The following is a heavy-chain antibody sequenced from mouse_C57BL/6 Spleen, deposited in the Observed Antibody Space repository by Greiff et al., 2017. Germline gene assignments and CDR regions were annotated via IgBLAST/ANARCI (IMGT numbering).Heavy chain of an antibody. CDR3: ARGRRDGDRARDY. J-gene: IGHJ2*01. Sequence: QVQLQQSGAELARPGASVKLSCKASGYTFTSYGISWVKQRPGQGLEWIGEIYPSSGNTYYNEKFKGKATLTADKSSSTAYMELRSLTSEYAAVYFAARGRRDGDRARDYWGQGTTLTVSS. CDR2: IYPSSGNT. CDR1: GYTFTSYG. D-gene: IGHD3-2*01. V-gene: IGHV1-81*01.